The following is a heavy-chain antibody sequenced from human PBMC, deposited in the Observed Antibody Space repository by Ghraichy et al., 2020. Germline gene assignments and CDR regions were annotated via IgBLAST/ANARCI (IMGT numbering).Heavy chain of an antibody. CDR2: ITVYNGNT. J-gene: IGHJ3*01. Sequence: SVKVSCKASGYIFTYRYLHWVRQAPGQALEWLGWITVYNGNTKYAQKFKDRVTITRESSLSTIYMELRNLRSEDTAVYYCARGPLYASGSDEEAFDSWGQGTMVTVSS. CDR3: ARGPLYASGSDEEAFDS. V-gene: IGHV1-45*01. D-gene: IGHD2/OR15-2a*01. CDR1: GYIFTYRY.